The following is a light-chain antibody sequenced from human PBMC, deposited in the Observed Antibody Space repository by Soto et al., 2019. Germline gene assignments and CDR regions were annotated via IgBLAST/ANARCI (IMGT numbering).Light chain of an antibody. Sequence: QSVLAQPASVSGSPGQAITVSCSGTSSDIGAHNFVSWYQQHPGKAPKLIIYEVTNRPSGVSDRFSGSKSGNTASLTISGLQSEDEADYYCNSYTTSNTFVFGSGTKVTVL. CDR1: SSDIGAHNF. CDR2: EVT. J-gene: IGLJ1*01. CDR3: NSYTTSNTFV. V-gene: IGLV2-14*03.